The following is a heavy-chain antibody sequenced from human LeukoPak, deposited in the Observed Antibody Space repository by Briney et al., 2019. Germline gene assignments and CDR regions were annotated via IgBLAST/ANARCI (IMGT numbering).Heavy chain of an antibody. CDR2: ISYDGSNK. V-gene: IGHV3-30-3*01. CDR1: GFTFSSYA. CDR3: ARGMDGWYSSSSFDN. J-gene: IGHJ5*02. D-gene: IGHD6-6*01. Sequence: PGGSLRLSCAASGFTFSSYAMHWVRQAPGKGLEWVAVISYDGSNKYYADSVKGRFTISRDNSKNTLYLQMNSLRAEDTAVYYCARGMDGWYSSSSFDNWGQGTLVTVSS.